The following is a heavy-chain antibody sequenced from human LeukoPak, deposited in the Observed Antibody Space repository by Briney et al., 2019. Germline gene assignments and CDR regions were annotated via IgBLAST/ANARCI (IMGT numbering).Heavy chain of an antibody. CDR3: ARDTNGLAY. D-gene: IGHD2-8*01. V-gene: IGHV3-74*01. CDR2: VSSDGSTT. CDR1: GFTFGSHR. J-gene: IGHJ4*02. Sequence: GWSRRLSSAAAGFTFGSHRMNWVRQAPGKGLVWVSCVSSDGSTTNYADSVKGRFTISRDNAKSTLYLQMSSLRAEDTAVYYCARDTNGLAYWGLGTRVSVSS.